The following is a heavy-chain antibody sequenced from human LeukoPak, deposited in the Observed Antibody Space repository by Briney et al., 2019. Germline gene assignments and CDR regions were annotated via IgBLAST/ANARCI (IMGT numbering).Heavy chain of an antibody. Sequence: SETLSLTCTVSGDSISSSSYYWGWVRQPPGKGLEWIGYIYHSGSTYYNPSLKSRVTISVDRSKNQFSPKLSSVTAADTAVYYCARDGVGSYGFDYWGQGTLVTVSS. J-gene: IGHJ4*02. CDR3: ARDGVGSYGFDY. V-gene: IGHV4-39*07. CDR1: GDSISSSSYY. D-gene: IGHD5-18*01. CDR2: IYHSGST.